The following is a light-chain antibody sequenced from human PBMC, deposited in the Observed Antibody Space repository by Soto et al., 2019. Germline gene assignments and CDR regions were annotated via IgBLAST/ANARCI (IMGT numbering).Light chain of an antibody. Sequence: QSVLTQPRSVSGSPGQSVTISCTGTSSDVGGYNYVSWYQQHPDKAPKLMIYDVSKRPSGVPDRFSGSKSGNTASLTISGLQAEDEADYFCKSYAGSNTYVFGSGTKVTVL. CDR1: SSDVGGYNY. CDR3: KSYAGSNTYV. CDR2: DVS. J-gene: IGLJ1*01. V-gene: IGLV2-11*01.